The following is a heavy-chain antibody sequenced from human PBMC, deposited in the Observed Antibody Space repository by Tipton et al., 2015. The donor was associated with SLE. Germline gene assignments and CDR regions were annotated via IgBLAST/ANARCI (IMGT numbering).Heavy chain of an antibody. CDR1: GGSISSSSYY. CDR3: ARISVARGGYGMDV. Sequence: TLSLACTVSGGSISSSSYYWGWIRQPPGKGLEWIGSIYYSGSTYYNPSLKSRVTISVDTSKNQFSLKLNSVTAADTAVYYCARISVARGGYGMDVWGQGTTVTVSS. V-gene: IGHV4-39*07. D-gene: IGHD3-16*01. J-gene: IGHJ6*02. CDR2: IYYSGST.